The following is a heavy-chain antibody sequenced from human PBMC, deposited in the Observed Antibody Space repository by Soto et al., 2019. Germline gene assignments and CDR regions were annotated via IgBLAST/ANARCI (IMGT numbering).Heavy chain of an antibody. D-gene: IGHD3-3*01. J-gene: IGHJ6*03. CDR2: IYYSGST. Sequence: PSETLSLSCTVSGGSISSYYWSWIRQPPGKGLEWIGYIYYSGSTNYNPSLKSRVTISVDTSKNQFSLKLSSVTAADTAVYYCARDRDYDFWRGYSPWQYMDVWDKGTTVTVSS. CDR1: GGSISSYY. V-gene: IGHV4-59*01. CDR3: ARDRDYDFWRGYSPWQYMDV.